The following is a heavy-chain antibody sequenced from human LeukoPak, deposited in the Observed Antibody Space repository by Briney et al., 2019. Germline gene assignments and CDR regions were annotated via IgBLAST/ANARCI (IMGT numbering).Heavy chain of an antibody. CDR1: GFTFSSYG. CDR3: ARRYCSGGSCYDWFDP. D-gene: IGHD2-15*01. Sequence: PGRSLRLSCAASGFTFSSYGMHWVRQAPGKGLEWVAVIWYDGSNKYYADSVKGRFTISRDNAKNSLYLQMNSLRAEDTAVYYCARRYCSGGSCYDWFDPWGQGTLVTVSS. J-gene: IGHJ5*02. V-gene: IGHV3-33*01. CDR2: IWYDGSNK.